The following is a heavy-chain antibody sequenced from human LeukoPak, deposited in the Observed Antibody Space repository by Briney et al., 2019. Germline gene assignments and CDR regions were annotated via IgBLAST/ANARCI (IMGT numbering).Heavy chain of an antibody. V-gene: IGHV4-34*01. Sequence: SETLSLTCAVYGGSFSGYYWSWIRQPPGKGLEWIGEINHSGSTNYNPSLKSRVTISVDTSKNQFSLKLSSVTAADTAVYYCARYRVFGVVRYYYMDVWGKGTTVTISS. CDR2: INHSGST. D-gene: IGHD3-3*01. CDR1: GGSFSGYY. CDR3: ARYRVFGVVRYYYMDV. J-gene: IGHJ6*03.